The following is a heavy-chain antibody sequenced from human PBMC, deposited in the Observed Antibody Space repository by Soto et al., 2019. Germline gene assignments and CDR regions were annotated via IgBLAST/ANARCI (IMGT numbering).Heavy chain of an antibody. J-gene: IGHJ5*02. D-gene: IGHD6-19*01. V-gene: IGHV4-30-4*01. Sequence: SETLSLTCTVSGGPISSVYYYWSWIRQPPGKGLEWIGYIYYSGSTYYNPSLKSRVTISVDTSKNQFSLKLSSVTAADTAVYYCARERPDGCRLDPWGQGTLVTVSS. CDR2: IYYSGST. CDR1: GGPISSVYYY. CDR3: ARERPDGCRLDP.